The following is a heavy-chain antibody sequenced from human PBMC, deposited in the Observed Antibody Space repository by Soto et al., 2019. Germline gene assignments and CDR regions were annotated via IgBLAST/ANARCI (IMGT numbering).Heavy chain of an antibody. CDR3: ARPRYRGMDV. J-gene: IGHJ6*02. D-gene: IGHD3-16*02. V-gene: IGHV3-7*05. CDR2: IKPDGSEK. CDR1: GFTFSSYL. Sequence: EVQLVESGGGLVQPGGSLRLSCAASGFTFSSYLMTCVRQAPGKGLEWGAIIKPDGSEKYYEDSVKGRFTISRDNAKTSLYLQMNSLRVEDTAVYYCARPRYRGMDVWGQGTTVTVSS.